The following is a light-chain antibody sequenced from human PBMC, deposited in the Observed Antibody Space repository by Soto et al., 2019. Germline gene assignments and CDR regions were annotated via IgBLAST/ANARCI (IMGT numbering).Light chain of an antibody. V-gene: IGKV3D-15*01. CDR3: QQHSNWPPLT. CDR1: QSVSSN. Sequence: EIVMTQSPATLSVSPGERATLSCRASQSVSSNLAWYQQKPGQATRLLIYGASTRATGIPARFSGSGSGTDFTLTISSLQPEDFAVYYCQQHSNWPPLTFGGGTKVEIK. J-gene: IGKJ4*01. CDR2: GAS.